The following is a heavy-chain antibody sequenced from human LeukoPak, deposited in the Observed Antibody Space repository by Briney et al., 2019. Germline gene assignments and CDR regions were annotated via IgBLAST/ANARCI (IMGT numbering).Heavy chain of an antibody. CDR2: ISGSGGST. D-gene: IGHD6-6*01. V-gene: IGHV3-23*01. CDR3: AKDGIAARLADY. Sequence: QPGGSLRLSCAASGFTFSSYAMSWVRQAPGKGLEWVSAISGSGGSTYYADSVKGRFTISRDNSRNTLYLQMSSLRAEDTAVYYCAKDGIAARLADYWGQGTLVTVSS. CDR1: GFTFSSYA. J-gene: IGHJ4*02.